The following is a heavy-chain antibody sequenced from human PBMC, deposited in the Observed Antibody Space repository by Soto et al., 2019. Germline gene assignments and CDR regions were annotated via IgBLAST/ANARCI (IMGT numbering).Heavy chain of an antibody. J-gene: IGHJ3*01. V-gene: IGHV2-70*13. CDR1: GFSLSTSGMF. Sequence: SGPTLVNPTQTLTLTCTFSGFSLSTSGMFLNWIRQPPGKALEWLALIDWDGDKYYNTSLETRLTISQDTSKNQVVLTMSNMDPVDTATYYCARVNLGRSGRDAFDVWGQGTMVTVSS. CDR3: ARVNLGRSGRDAFDV. D-gene: IGHD3-16*02. CDR2: IDWDGDK.